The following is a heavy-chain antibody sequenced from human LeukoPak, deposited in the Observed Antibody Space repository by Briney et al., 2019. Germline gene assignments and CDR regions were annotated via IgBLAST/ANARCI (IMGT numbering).Heavy chain of an antibody. D-gene: IGHD5-18*01. J-gene: IGHJ3*02. CDR2: ISSSGSTI. Sequence: GGSLRLSCAASGFTFSDYYMSWIRQAPGKGLEWVSYISSSGSTIYCAESVKGRFTISRYNAKNSLYLQMNSLRAEDTAVYYCARVDTAMVRAFDIWGQGTMVTVSS. CDR3: ARVDTAMVRAFDI. V-gene: IGHV3-11*01. CDR1: GFTFSDYY.